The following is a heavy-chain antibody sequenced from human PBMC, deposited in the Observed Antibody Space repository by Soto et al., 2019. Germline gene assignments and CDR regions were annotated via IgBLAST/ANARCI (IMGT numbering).Heavy chain of an antibody. V-gene: IGHV1-3*01. CDR3: ARGDGDYVGWFDP. Sequence: ASLKVSCKASGYTFTIYAMHWVRQAPGQRLEWMGWINAGNGNTKYSQKFQGRVTITRDTSASTAYMELSSLRSEDTAVYYCARGDGDYVGWFDPWGQGTLVTVSS. CDR1: GYTFTIYA. D-gene: IGHD4-17*01. CDR2: INAGNGNT. J-gene: IGHJ5*02.